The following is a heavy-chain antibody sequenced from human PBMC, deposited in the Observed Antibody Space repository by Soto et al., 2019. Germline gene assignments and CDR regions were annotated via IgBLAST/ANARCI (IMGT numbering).Heavy chain of an antibody. CDR3: ATVASTHFDS. CDR2: FFYGGRT. D-gene: IGHD1-1*01. Sequence: QVQLQQSGPGLLKPSETLSLTCTVSGGSISSPSYNXXWVRRPPGKGPEWIGSFFYGGRTHYSPSLESRLSISVDTARSQVSLILTSVTAADTAVYYCATVASTHFDSWGQGALVVVSS. J-gene: IGHJ4*02. CDR1: GGSISSPSYN. V-gene: IGHV4-39*01.